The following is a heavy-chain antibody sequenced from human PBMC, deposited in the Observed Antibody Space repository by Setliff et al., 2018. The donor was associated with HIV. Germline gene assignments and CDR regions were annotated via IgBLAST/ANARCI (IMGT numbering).Heavy chain of an antibody. CDR2: IYHSGSN. D-gene: IGHD6-13*01. Sequence: SETLSLTCTVSGGSITGYYWGWIRQPPGQGLEWIGSIYHSGSNYYNPSLKSRFTISGDTSKNQFSLKLSSVTAAYTAVDYCAREERIAAAGAWGQGTLVTVSS. CDR3: AREERIAAAGA. J-gene: IGHJ5*02. V-gene: IGHV4-38-2*02. CDR1: GGSITGYY.